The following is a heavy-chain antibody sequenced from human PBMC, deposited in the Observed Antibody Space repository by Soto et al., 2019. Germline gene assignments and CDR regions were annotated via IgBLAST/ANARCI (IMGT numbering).Heavy chain of an antibody. J-gene: IGHJ4*02. CDR2: IYRTGST. V-gene: IGHV4-4*02. CDR1: GGSFTSNNW. CDR3: ASRDPGTSVDY. Sequence: PSETLSLTCAVSGGSFTSNNWWTWVRQPPGQGMEWIGEIYRTGSTNYNPSLKSRVTISLDKSENQFSLKVTSLTAADTAVYYCASRDPGTSVDYWGQGTLVTVSS. D-gene: IGHD1-7*01.